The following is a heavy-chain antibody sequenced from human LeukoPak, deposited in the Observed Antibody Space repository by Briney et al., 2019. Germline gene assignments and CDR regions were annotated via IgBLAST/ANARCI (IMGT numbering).Heavy chain of an antibody. CDR3: ARHYYDSSGYYVDY. D-gene: IGHD3-22*01. CDR2: IYYSGGT. J-gene: IGHJ4*02. CDR1: GGSISSYY. V-gene: IGHV4-59*01. Sequence: SETLYLTCTVSGGSISSYYWSWIRQPPGKGLEWIGYIYYSGGTNYNPSLKSRVTISVDTSKNQFSLKLSSVTAADTAVYYCARHYYDSSGYYVDYWGQGTLVTVSS.